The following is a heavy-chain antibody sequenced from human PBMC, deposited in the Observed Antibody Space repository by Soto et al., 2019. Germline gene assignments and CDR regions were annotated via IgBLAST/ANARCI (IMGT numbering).Heavy chain of an antibody. V-gene: IGHV4-59*08. Sequence: PSETLSLTCTFSGGSISSYYWSWVGQPPGKGLEWIGYIYYSGSTNYNPSLKSRVTISVDASKNQFSLKLSSVTAADTAVYYCARQRYFDWTPMDVWGQGTTVTVS. J-gene: IGHJ6*02. CDR1: GGSISSYY. D-gene: IGHD3-9*01. CDR3: ARQRYFDWTPMDV. CDR2: IYYSGST.